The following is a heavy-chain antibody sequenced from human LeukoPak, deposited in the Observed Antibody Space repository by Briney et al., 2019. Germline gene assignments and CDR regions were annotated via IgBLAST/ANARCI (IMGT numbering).Heavy chain of an antibody. CDR3: ARGKGDRDDAFDI. CDR2: ISYDGSNK. CDR1: GFTFSSYA. V-gene: IGHV3-30*14. Sequence: PGGSLRLSCAASGFTFSSYAMHWVRQAPGKGLEWVAVISYDGSNKYYADSVKGRFTISRDNSKNTLYLQMNSLRAEDTAVYYCARGKGDRDDAFDIWGQGTMVTVSS. D-gene: IGHD3-16*01. J-gene: IGHJ3*02.